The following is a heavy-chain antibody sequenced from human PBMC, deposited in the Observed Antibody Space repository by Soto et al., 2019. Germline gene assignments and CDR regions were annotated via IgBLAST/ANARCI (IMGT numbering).Heavy chain of an antibody. CDR3: ARRVVVVPAAIGGPGWFDP. Sequence: SETLSLTCTVSGGSMHTYYWSCIRQPPGKGLEWIGYIYYSGSTNYNPSLKSRVTISVDTSKNQFSLKLSSVTAADTAVYYCARRVVVVPAAIGGPGWFDPWGQGTLVTVPS. J-gene: IGHJ5*02. CDR1: GGSMHTYY. V-gene: IGHV4-59*01. CDR2: IYYSGST. D-gene: IGHD2-2*02.